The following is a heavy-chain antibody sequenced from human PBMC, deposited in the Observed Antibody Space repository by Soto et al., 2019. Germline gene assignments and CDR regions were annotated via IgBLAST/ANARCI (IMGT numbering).Heavy chain of an antibody. CDR2: ISSDGVNK. Sequence: QVQLVESGGGVVQPGGSLTLSCKASGFTFSSYAIHWVRQAPGKGLEWVSVISSDGVNKHSAESVRGRFVISRDNSKNTVHLEMNRLRLEDTAVYFCARRLTTTVSALGYWGQGSLVTVSS. J-gene: IGHJ4*02. CDR1: GFTFSSYA. D-gene: IGHD4-17*01. V-gene: IGHV3-30*09. CDR3: ARRLTTTVSALGY.